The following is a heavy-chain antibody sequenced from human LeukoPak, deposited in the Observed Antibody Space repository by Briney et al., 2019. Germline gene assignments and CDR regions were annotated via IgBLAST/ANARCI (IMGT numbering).Heavy chain of an antibody. J-gene: IGHJ4*02. D-gene: IGHD6-19*01. CDR1: GFTFSSYG. V-gene: IGHV3-30*18. CDR2: ISYDGSNK. Sequence: PGRSLRLSCAASGFTFSSYGMHWVRQAPGKGLEWVAVISYDGSNKHYADSVKGRFTISRDNSKNTLYLQMNSLRAEDTAVYYCAKEDQCSSGWDPYYFDYWGQGTLVTVSS. CDR3: AKEDQCSSGWDPYYFDY.